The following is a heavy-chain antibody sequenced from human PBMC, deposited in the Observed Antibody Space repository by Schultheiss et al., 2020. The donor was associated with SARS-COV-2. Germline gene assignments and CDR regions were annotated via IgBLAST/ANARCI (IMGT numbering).Heavy chain of an antibody. D-gene: IGHD5-12*01. CDR1: GFTFSSYA. Sequence: GGSLRLSCAASGFTFSSYAMHWVRQAPGKGLEWVSAISGSGGSTYYADSVKGRFTISRDNAKNSLYLQMNSLRAEDTAVYYCARDLYRYSGYDVLPGYWGQGTLVTVSS. J-gene: IGHJ4*02. V-gene: IGHV3-21*01. CDR2: ISGSGGST. CDR3: ARDLYRYSGYDVLPGY.